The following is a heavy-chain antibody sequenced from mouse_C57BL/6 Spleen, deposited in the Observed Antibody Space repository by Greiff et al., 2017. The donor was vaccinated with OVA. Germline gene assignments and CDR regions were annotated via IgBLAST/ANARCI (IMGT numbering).Heavy chain of an antibody. Sequence: QVQLQQSGAELARPGASVKLSCKASGYTFTSYGISWVKQRTGQGLEWIGEIYPRSGNTYYNEKFKGKATLTADKSSSTAYMELRSLTSEDSAVYFCARWEDGSPVAYWGQGTLVTVSA. CDR3: ARWEDGSPVAY. V-gene: IGHV1-81*01. J-gene: IGHJ3*01. CDR2: IYPRSGNT. D-gene: IGHD2-3*01. CDR1: GYTFTSYG.